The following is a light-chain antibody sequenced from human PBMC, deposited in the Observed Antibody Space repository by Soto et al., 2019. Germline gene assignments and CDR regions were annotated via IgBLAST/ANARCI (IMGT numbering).Light chain of an antibody. V-gene: IGKV1-9*01. Sequence: DIQLTQTPSFLSASVGDRVTITYRASQGISNYLAWYQRKPGKAPKLLIYAASTLQSGVPSRFRGSGSGTEFTLTISSLQPEDFATYNCQQLNSYPLTFGGGTKVEI. J-gene: IGKJ4*01. CDR3: QQLNSYPLT. CDR2: AAS. CDR1: QGISNY.